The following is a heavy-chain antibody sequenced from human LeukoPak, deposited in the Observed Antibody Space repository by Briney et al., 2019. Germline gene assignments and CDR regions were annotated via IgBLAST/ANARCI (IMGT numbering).Heavy chain of an antibody. J-gene: IGHJ6*02. D-gene: IGHD2/OR15-2a*01. V-gene: IGHV4-34*01. Sequence: PSETLSLTCAVYGGSFSGYYWSWIRQPPGKGLEWIGEINHSGSTNYNPSLKSRVTISVDTSKSQFSLKLSSVTAADTAVYYCAISRGKFRGMDVWGQGTTVTVSS. CDR3: AISRGKFRGMDV. CDR1: GGSFSGYY. CDR2: INHSGST.